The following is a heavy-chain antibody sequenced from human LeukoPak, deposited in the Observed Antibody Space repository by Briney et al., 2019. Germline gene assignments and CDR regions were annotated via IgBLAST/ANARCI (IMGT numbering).Heavy chain of an antibody. Sequence: GESLKISXKGSGYSFTSYWIGWVRQRPGKGLEWMGIIYPGDSDTIYSPSFQGQVTISADKSISTAYLQWSSLKASDTAMYYCARPRINYYDSSGYPSYFDYWGQGTLVTVSS. CDR1: GYSFTSYW. D-gene: IGHD3-22*01. V-gene: IGHV5-51*01. CDR2: IYPGDSDT. J-gene: IGHJ4*02. CDR3: ARPRINYYDSSGYPSYFDY.